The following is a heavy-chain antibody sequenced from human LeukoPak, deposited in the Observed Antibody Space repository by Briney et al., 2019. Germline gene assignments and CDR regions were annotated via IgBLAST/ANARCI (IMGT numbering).Heavy chain of an antibody. CDR3: GKGAGGSGSYYPYF. CDR2: IYPGDSDT. V-gene: IGHV5-51*01. Sequence: GESLRISCHASGYSFITHWIAWVRQTPGKGLEWMGIIYPGDSDTKYSPSFQCQVTISAHKSISNAYLQWRSLKASDTAMYYCGKGAGGSGSYYPYFWAQGTLVSVSS. CDR1: GYSFITHW. D-gene: IGHD3-10*01. J-gene: IGHJ4*02.